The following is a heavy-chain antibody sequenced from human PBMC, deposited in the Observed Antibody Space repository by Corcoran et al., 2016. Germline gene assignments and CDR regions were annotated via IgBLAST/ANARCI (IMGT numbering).Heavy chain of an antibody. J-gene: IGHJ6*02. CDR1: GYTFTSYA. Sequence: QVQLVQSGAEVKKPGASVKVSCKASGYTFTSYAMHWVRQAPGQRLEWMGWINAGNGNTKYSPKFQGRVTITRDTSASTAYMELSSLRSEDTAVYYCARGARFLELFWGYYGMDVWGQGTTVTVSS. V-gene: IGHV1-3*01. CDR2: INAGNGNT. CDR3: ARGARFLELFWGYYGMDV. D-gene: IGHD3-3*01.